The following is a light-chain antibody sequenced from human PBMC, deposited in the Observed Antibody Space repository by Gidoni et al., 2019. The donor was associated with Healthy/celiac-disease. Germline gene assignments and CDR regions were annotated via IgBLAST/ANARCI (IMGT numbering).Light chain of an antibody. V-gene: IGKV3-20*01. CDR3: QQYGSSPWT. J-gene: IGKJ1*01. Sequence: EIVCPHSPATLSLSPGERATLSCRASQSVSSSYLAWYQQKPGQAPRLLIYGASSRATGIPDRFSGSGSGTDFTLTISRLEPEDFAVYYCQQYGSSPWTFSQGTKVEIK. CDR1: QSVSSSY. CDR2: GAS.